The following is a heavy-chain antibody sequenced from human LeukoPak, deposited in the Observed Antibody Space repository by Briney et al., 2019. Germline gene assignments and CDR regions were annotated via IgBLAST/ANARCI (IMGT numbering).Heavy chain of an antibody. V-gene: IGHV1-8*02. CDR1: GYTFTSYD. CDR3: ARGGGGVGARETPYYFDY. Sequence: GASVKVSCKASGYTFTSYDINWVRQATGQALEWMGWMNPNSGNTGYAQKFQGRVTMTRNTSISTAYMELSSLRSEDTAVYYCARGGGGVGARETPYYFDYWGQGTLVTVSS. J-gene: IGHJ4*02. D-gene: IGHD1-26*01. CDR2: MNPNSGNT.